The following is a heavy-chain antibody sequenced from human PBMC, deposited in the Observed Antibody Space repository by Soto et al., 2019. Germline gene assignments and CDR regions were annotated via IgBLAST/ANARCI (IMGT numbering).Heavy chain of an antibody. Sequence: EVQLLESGGGLVQPGGSLRLSCAASGFTFSSYAMSWVRQAPGKGLEWVSAISGSGGSTYYADSVKGRFTISRDNSKNTLYLQMISLRAEDTAVYYCAKDGIVVVPAATHFDYWGQGTLVTVSS. V-gene: IGHV3-23*01. CDR2: ISGSGGST. CDR1: GFTFSSYA. CDR3: AKDGIVVVPAATHFDY. D-gene: IGHD2-2*01. J-gene: IGHJ4*02.